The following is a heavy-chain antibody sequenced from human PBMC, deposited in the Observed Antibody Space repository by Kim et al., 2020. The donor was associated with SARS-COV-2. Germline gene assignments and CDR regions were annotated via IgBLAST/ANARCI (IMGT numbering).Heavy chain of an antibody. CDR3: ARTYSYQKRYHFDY. CDR2: INPNSGGT. J-gene: IGHJ4*02. Sequence: ASVKVSCKASGYTFTGYYMHWVRQAPGQGLEWMGWINPNSGGTNYAQKFQGWVTMTRDTSISTAYMELSRLRSDDTAVYYCARTYSYQKRYHFDYWGQGTLVTLSS. V-gene: IGHV1-2*04. D-gene: IGHD5-18*01. CDR1: GYTFTGYY.